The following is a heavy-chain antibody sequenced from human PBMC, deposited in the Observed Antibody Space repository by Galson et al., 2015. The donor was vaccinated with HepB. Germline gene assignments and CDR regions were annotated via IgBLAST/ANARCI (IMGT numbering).Heavy chain of an antibody. J-gene: IGHJ4*02. CDR3: AREGDDSSGYYPTYFDY. CDR2: ISSSSSYI. V-gene: IGHV3-21*01. Sequence: SLRLSCAASGFTFSSYSMNWVRQAPGKGLEWVSSISSSSSYIYYADSVKGRFTISRDNAKNSLYLQMNSLRAEDTAVYYCAREGDDSSGYYPTYFDYWGQGTLVTVSS. CDR1: GFTFSSYS. D-gene: IGHD3-22*01.